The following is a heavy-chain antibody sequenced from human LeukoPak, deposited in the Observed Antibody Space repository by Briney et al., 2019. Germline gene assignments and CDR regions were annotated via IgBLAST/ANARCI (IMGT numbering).Heavy chain of an antibody. D-gene: IGHD3-22*01. V-gene: IGHV1-18*01. CDR3: ARGDYYDSSGYYDLDY. Sequence: EASVKVSCKASGYTFTSYGISWVRQAPGQGLEWMGWISAYNGNTNYAQKLQGRVTMTTDTSTSTAYMELRSLRSDDTAVYYCARGDYYDSSGYYDLDYWGQGTLVTVSS. J-gene: IGHJ4*02. CDR1: GYTFTSYG. CDR2: ISAYNGNT.